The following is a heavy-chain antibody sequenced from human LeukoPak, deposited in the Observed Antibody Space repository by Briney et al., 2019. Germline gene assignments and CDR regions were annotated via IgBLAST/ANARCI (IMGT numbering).Heavy chain of an antibody. V-gene: IGHV1-46*01. CDR1: GQSFTHYY. D-gene: IGHD2-21*01. CDR3: ATEVPNSLWFDP. J-gene: IGHJ5*02. Sequence: ASVKVSCKASGQSFTHYYMHWVRQAPGQGLERMGIIYPTGIATSAQRFQGRVTMTRDTSTSTVYMELSSLRAEDTALYYCATEVPNSLWFDPWGQGTLVTVSS. CDR2: IYPTGIA.